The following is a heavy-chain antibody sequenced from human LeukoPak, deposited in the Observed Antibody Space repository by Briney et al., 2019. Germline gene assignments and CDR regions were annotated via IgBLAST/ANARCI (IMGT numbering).Heavy chain of an antibody. Sequence: AGGSLRLSCTASGLTFSTSGFNWVRQAPGKGLEWVASIGPTGSDKSKADSIKGRLTISTDNANNFLYLQMNSRRAEDTAVYYCATETNGRHYDYWGQGTLLTVSS. J-gene: IGHJ4*02. CDR3: ATETNGRHYDY. CDR1: GLTFSTSG. D-gene: IGHD1-14*01. CDR2: IGPTGSDK. V-gene: IGHV3-21*06.